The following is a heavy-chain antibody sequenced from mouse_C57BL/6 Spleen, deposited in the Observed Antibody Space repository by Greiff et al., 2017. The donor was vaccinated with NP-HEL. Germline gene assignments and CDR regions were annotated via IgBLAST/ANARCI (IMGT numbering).Heavy chain of an antibody. Sequence: EVKLMESGGDLVKPGGSLKLSCAASGFTFSSYGMSWVRQTPDKRLEWVATISSGGSYTYYPDSVKGRFTISRDNAKNTLYLQMSSLKSEDTAMYYCAREGGIYYEFAYWGQGTLVTVSA. V-gene: IGHV5-6*01. CDR1: GFTFSSYG. D-gene: IGHD2-4*01. J-gene: IGHJ3*01. CDR3: AREGGIYYEFAY. CDR2: ISSGGSYT.